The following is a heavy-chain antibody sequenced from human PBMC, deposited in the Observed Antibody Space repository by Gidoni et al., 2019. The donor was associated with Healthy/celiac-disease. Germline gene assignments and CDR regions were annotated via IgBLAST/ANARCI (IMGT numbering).Heavy chain of an antibody. CDR2: INHSGST. CDR3: ARSSGSYGWFDP. Sequence: QVQLQQWGAGLLKPSETLSLTCAVYGGSFSGYYWSWIRQPPRKGLEWIGEINHSGSTNYNPSLKSRVTISVDTSKNQFSLKLSSVTAADTAVYYCARSSGSYGWFDPWGQGTLVTVSS. CDR1: GGSFSGYY. V-gene: IGHV4-34*01. J-gene: IGHJ5*02. D-gene: IGHD1-26*01.